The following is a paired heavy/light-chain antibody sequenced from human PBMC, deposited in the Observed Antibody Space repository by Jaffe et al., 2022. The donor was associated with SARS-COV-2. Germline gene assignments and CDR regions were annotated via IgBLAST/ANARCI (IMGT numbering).Light chain of an antibody. CDR2: WAS. Sequence: DIVVTQSPDSLAVSLGERATINCRTSQSVLYSSNNHNYLAWYQQKPGQPPRLLIYWASTRGSGVSDRFSGSGSGTDFTLTISNVQAEDVALYYCQQHYGSPLFTFGQGTKLEIK. CDR3: QQHYGSPLFT. J-gene: IGKJ2*01. CDR1: QSVLYSSNNHNY. V-gene: IGKV4-1*01.
Heavy chain of an antibody. CDR1: GFSFSDYS. CDR2: ISSTSSTI. J-gene: IGHJ3*02. V-gene: IGHV3-48*01. Sequence: DAQLEESGGGLVQPGGSLRVSCAASGFSFSDYSINWVRQAPGRGLEWLSYISSTSSTIYYADSVEGRFTISRNNAARSVYLQMNSLRVDDTAIYYCARARQFGSGLHAFDIWGQGTLVTVAS. D-gene: IGHD3-10*01. CDR3: ARARQFGSGLHAFDI.